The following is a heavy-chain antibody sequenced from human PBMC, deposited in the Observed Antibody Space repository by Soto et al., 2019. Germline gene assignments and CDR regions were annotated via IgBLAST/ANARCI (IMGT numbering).Heavy chain of an antibody. J-gene: IGHJ6*02. V-gene: IGHV1-69*13. D-gene: IGHD4-17*01. Sequence: RASVKVSCKASGGTFSSYAISWVRQAPGQGLEWMGGIIPIFGTANYAQKFQGRVTITADESTSTAYMELSSLRSEDTAVYYCARIYGDYGYYYGMDVWGQGTTVTVSS. CDR3: ARIYGDYGYYYGMDV. CDR2: IIPIFGTA. CDR1: GGTFSSYA.